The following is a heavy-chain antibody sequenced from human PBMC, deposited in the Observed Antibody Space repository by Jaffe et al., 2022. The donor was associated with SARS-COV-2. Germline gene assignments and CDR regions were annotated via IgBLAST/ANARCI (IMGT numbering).Heavy chain of an antibody. D-gene: IGHD3-3*01. CDR3: ARVQGNYGLMDV. CDR2: LNRDGSEK. J-gene: IGHJ6*02. CDR1: GFTFSSYW. V-gene: IGHV3-7*03. Sequence: EVQLVESGGGLVQPGGSLRLSCAVSGFTFSSYWVSWVRRAPGKGLERVATLNRDGSEKYYVDSVKGRFTISRDNAENSLSLQMNSLRAEDSAVYYCARVQGNYGLMDVWGQGTTVTVSS.